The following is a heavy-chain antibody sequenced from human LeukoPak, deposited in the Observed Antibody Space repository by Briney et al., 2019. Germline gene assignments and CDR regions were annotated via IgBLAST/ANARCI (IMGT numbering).Heavy chain of an antibody. CDR3: ARDFEHIAVVIAGAFDI. CDR2: ISSSRSTI. CDR1: GFTFSSYS. V-gene: IGHV3-48*04. D-gene: IGHD2-21*01. Sequence: PGGSLRLSCAASGFTFSSYSMNWVRQAPGKGLEWVAYISSSRSTIYYADSVKGRFTIARENAKKSLYLHMNRLSPEDTAVYYSARDFEHIAVVIAGAFDIWGQGTMVTVSS. J-gene: IGHJ3*02.